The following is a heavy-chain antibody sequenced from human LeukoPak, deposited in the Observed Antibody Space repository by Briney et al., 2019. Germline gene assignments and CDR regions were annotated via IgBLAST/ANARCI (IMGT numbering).Heavy chain of an antibody. D-gene: IGHD6-6*01. Sequence: PGGSLRLSCAVSGFTLTTYAMHWVRQAPGKGLEWVAVIKHDGSEKYYAGSVRGRFTISRDISKNTLYLQMNSLTTEDTSIYYCASVLDYWGQGILVTVSS. CDR2: IKHDGSEK. J-gene: IGHJ4*02. V-gene: IGHV3-30*04. CDR3: ASVLDY. CDR1: GFTLTTYA.